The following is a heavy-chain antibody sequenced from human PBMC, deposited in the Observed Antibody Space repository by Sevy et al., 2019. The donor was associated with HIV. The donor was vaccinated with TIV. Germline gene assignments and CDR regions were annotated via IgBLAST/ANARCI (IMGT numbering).Heavy chain of an antibody. CDR2: ITSSSDYI. CDR3: ARDLTAPYYYYGMDV. Sequence: GGSLRLSCAASGFTFSNYNMNWVRQAPGKGLEWVSSITSSSDYIYDADSVKGRFTISRDNARNSVYLQMNSLRAEDTGVYYCARDLTAPYYYYGMDVWGQGTMVTVSS. J-gene: IGHJ6*02. V-gene: IGHV3-21*01. CDR1: GFTFSNYN. D-gene: IGHD1-20*01.